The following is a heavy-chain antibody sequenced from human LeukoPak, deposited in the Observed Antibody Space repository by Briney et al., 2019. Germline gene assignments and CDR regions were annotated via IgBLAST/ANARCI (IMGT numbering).Heavy chain of an antibody. Sequence: GRSLRLSYAASGFTFSSYGMHWVRQAPGKGLEWVAVIWYDGSNKYYADSVKGRFTISRDNSKNTLYLQMNSLRAEDTAVYYCAKDFDSSGYYFEAYYFDYWGQGTLVTVSS. CDR2: IWYDGSNK. D-gene: IGHD3-22*01. CDR3: AKDFDSSGYYFEAYYFDY. V-gene: IGHV3-33*06. CDR1: GFTFSSYG. J-gene: IGHJ4*02.